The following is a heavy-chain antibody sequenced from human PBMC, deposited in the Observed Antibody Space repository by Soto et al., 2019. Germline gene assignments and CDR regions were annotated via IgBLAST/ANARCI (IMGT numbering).Heavy chain of an antibody. D-gene: IGHD2-2*01. V-gene: IGHV3-21*01. CDR2: ISSSSSYI. Sequence: GGSLRLSCAASGFTFSSYSMNWVRQAPGKGLEWVSSISSSSSYIYYADSVKGRFTISRDNAKNSLYLQMNSLRAEDTAVYYCARDLLQYQLWERYYYYGMDVWGQGTTVTVSS. J-gene: IGHJ6*02. CDR1: GFTFSSYS. CDR3: ARDLLQYQLWERYYYYGMDV.